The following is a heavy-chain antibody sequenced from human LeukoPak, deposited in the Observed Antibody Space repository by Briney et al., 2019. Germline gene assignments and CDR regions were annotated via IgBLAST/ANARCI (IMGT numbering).Heavy chain of an antibody. CDR1: GGSISSGGYS. CDR2: IYHSGST. D-gene: IGHD1-26*01. Sequence: SETLSLTCAVSGGSISSGGYSWSWIRQPPGKGLEWIGYIYHSGSTYYNPSLKSRVTISVDRSKNQFSLKLSSVTAADTAVYYCARGSLFSGSPPGGYYFDYWGQGTLVTVSS. CDR3: ARGSLFSGSPPGGYYFDY. J-gene: IGHJ4*02. V-gene: IGHV4-30-2*01.